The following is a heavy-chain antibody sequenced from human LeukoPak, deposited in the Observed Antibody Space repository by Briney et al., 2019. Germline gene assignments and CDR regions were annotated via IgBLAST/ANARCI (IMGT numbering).Heavy chain of an antibody. D-gene: IGHD2-2*01. V-gene: IGHV1-69*05. Sequence: SVKVSCKASGGTFSSYAISWVRQAPGQGLVWTGGILPIFGTANYAQKFQGRVTITTDESTSTAYMELSSLRSDDTAVYYCARDLSGESYCSSTSCYDFDYWGQGTLVTVSS. CDR2: ILPIFGTA. J-gene: IGHJ4*02. CDR1: GGTFSSYA. CDR3: ARDLSGESYCSSTSCYDFDY.